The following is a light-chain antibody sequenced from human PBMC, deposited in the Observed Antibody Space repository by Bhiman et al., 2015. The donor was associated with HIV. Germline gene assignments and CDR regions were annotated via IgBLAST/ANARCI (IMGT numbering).Light chain of an antibody. CDR1: SSDIGSYDL. CDR2: EVN. Sequence: QYALTQPASVSGSPGQSIAISCTGTSSDIGSYDLVSWYQQYPGKAPKLILYEVNKRPSGVSDRFSGSKSGNTASLTISGLQPEDEADYYCSSYTSTTTWVFGGGTKLTVL. J-gene: IGLJ3*02. CDR3: SSYTSTTTWV. V-gene: IGLV2-14*02.